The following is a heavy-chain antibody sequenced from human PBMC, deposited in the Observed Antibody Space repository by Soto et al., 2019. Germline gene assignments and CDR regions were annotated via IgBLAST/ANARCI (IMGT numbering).Heavy chain of an antibody. V-gene: IGHV1-69*01. Sequence: QVQLVQSGAEVKKPGSSVKVSCKASGGPFSSYAISWVRQAPGQGLEWMGGIIPIFGTTNYAQKFQGRVTITADESTSTDYMELSSLRSEDTAVYYCARDGAAMGRGSIPAALGYWGQGPLVNVSS. CDR1: GGPFSSYA. CDR2: IIPIFGTT. J-gene: IGHJ4*02. CDR3: ARDGAAMGRGSIPAALGY. D-gene: IGHD6-13*01.